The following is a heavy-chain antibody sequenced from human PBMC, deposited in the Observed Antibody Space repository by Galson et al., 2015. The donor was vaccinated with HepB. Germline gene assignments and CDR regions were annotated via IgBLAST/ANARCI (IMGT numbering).Heavy chain of an antibody. CDR1: GFTFSSYG. J-gene: IGHJ6*03. D-gene: IGHD5-18*01. Sequence: SLRLSCAASGFTFSSYGMHWVRQAPGKGLEWVAVISYDGSNKYYADSVKGRFTISRDNSKNTLYLQMNSLRAEDTAVYYCASNSYGYTYYYYYMDVWGKGTTVTVSS. CDR2: ISYDGSNK. CDR3: ASNSYGYTYYYYYMDV. V-gene: IGHV3-30*03.